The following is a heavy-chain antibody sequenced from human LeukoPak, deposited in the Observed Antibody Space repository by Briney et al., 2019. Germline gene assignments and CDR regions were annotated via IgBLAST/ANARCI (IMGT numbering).Heavy chain of an antibody. CDR1: GGTFSSYA. CDR3: ARGAPDCSGVSCYLRDYYYYMDV. J-gene: IGHJ6*03. D-gene: IGHD2-15*01. Sequence: SVKVSCKASGGTFSSYAISWVRQAPGQGLEWMGGIIPIFGTANYAQKFQGRVTITTDESTSTAYMELSSLRSEDTAVYYCARGAPDCSGVSCYLRDYYYYMDVWGKGTTVTVSS. V-gene: IGHV1-69*05. CDR2: IIPIFGTA.